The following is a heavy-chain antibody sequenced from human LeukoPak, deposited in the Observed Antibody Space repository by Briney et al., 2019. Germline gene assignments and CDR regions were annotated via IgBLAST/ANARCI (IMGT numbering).Heavy chain of an antibody. V-gene: IGHV3-23*01. CDR2: ISNSGHST. J-gene: IGHJ4*01. CDR3: AKDFPSSIVTN. Sequence: GGSLRLSCAASGFTFSSYSMNWVRQAPGKGLEWVSGISNSGHSTYYIASVKGRFTVSRDNSKSTLFLQMNSLRAEDTAVYYCAKDFPSSIVTNWGQGTLVTVSS. CDR1: GFTFSSYS. D-gene: IGHD6-6*01.